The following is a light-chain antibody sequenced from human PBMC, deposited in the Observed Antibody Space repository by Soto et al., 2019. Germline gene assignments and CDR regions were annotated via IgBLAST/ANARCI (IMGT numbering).Light chain of an antibody. CDR3: QQRSDWPST. V-gene: IGKV3-11*01. Sequence: EIVLTQSPATLSLSPGDRATLSCRASQSVGSYLRWYQQRPGQAPRLLIYDASNRATGIPARFSGSGSGTDFTLTISRLEPEDFAVYYCQQRSDWPSTFGGGTKVEIK. CDR2: DAS. CDR1: QSVGSY. J-gene: IGKJ4*02.